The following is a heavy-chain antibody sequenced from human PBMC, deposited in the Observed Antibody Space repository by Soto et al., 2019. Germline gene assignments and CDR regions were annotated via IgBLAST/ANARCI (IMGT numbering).Heavy chain of an antibody. CDR1: GFTFSSYG. CDR3: AKVDGGEQHTGGG. J-gene: IGHJ4*02. CDR2: ISYDGSNK. D-gene: IGHD3-16*01. Sequence: QVQLVESGGGVVQPGRSLRLSCAASGFTFSSYGMHWVRQAPGKGLEWVAVISYDGSNKYYADSVKGRFTISRDNSKNKLYLQRNSLGAEDTAVYYCAKVDGGEQHTGGGWGQGTLVTVSS. V-gene: IGHV3-30*18.